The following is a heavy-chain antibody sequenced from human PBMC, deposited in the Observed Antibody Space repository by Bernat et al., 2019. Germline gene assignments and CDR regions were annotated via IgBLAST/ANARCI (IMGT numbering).Heavy chain of an antibody. D-gene: IGHD1-26*01. Sequence: VQLVESGGGLVQPGGSLRLSCAASGFTFSIYVMHWVRQAPGKGLEWVAFIQYDGSNKYYADSVKGRFTISRDNSKNTLYLQMNSLRAEDTGVYYCSRGLGTVGTTTLDYWGQGTLVTVSS. J-gene: IGHJ4*02. V-gene: IGHV3-30*02. CDR3: SRGLGTVGTTTLDY. CDR1: GFTFSIYV. CDR2: IQYDGSNK.